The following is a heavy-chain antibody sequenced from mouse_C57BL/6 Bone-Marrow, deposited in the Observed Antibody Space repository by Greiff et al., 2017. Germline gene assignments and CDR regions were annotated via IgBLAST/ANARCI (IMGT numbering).Heavy chain of an antibody. CDR2: IRNKANGYTT. Sequence: EVKLVESGGGLVQPGGSLSLSCAASGFTFTDYYMSWVRQPPGQALEWLGFIRNKANGYTTEYNASVKGRFTISRDNSQIILYLQMNALRAEESATCYCARYSYYYAMDYWGQGTSVTVSS. CDR1: GFTFTDYY. J-gene: IGHJ4*01. V-gene: IGHV7-3*01. CDR3: ARYSYYYAMDY.